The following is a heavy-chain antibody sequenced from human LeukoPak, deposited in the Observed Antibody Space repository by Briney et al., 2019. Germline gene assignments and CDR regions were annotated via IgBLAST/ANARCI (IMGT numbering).Heavy chain of an antibody. Sequence: GGSLRLSCAASGFTFSSYAMSWVRQAPGKGLEWVSGIRDSGGSTYYADSVKGRFTIPRDNSKNTLYLQMNSLRAEDTAVYYCAKKGVLRGGYYFDYWGQGTLVTVSS. D-gene: IGHD2/OR15-2a*01. V-gene: IGHV3-23*01. CDR1: GFTFSSYA. CDR3: AKKGVLRGGYYFDY. CDR2: IRDSGGST. J-gene: IGHJ4*02.